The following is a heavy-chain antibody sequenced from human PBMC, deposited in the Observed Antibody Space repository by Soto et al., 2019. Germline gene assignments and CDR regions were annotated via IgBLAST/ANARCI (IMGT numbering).Heavy chain of an antibody. V-gene: IGHV3-30*03. D-gene: IGHD4-17*01. Sequence: PGGSLRLSCAASEFTFSNYAMHWVRQAPGKGLQWLAVISYDVNNKYYADSVEGRFTISRDNSKNTVYLQMNSLRLEDTAVYYCARGPSYSDSYFDHWGQGTLVTVSS. CDR3: ARGPSYSDSYFDH. CDR1: EFTFSNYA. CDR2: ISYDVNNK. J-gene: IGHJ4*02.